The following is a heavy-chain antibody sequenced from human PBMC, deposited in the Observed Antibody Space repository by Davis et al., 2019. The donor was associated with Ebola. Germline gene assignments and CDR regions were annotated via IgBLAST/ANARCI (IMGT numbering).Heavy chain of an antibody. J-gene: IGHJ6*02. V-gene: IGHV5-10-1*01. CDR1: GYSFTSYW. CDR3: ASSPYYYYGMDV. Sequence: GGSLRLSCKGSGYSFTSYWISGVRQMPGKGLEWMGRIDPSDSYTNYSPSFQGHVTISADKSISTAYLQWSSLKASDTAMYYCASSPYYYYGMDVWGQGTTVTVSS. CDR2: IDPSDSYT.